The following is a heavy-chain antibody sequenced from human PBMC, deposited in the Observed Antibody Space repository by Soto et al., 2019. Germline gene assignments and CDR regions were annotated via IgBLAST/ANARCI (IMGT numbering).Heavy chain of an antibody. J-gene: IGHJ4*02. D-gene: IGHD1-7*01. CDR2: INTGTGET. V-gene: IGHV1-3*04. CDR3: ARDISGTLYY. Sequence: VASVKVSCKASGYTFTNYAMHWVRQAPGQRLEWMGRINTGTGETKYSQNFQGRVTITRDTSASTGYMDLSSLRSEDTAVYYCARDISGTLYYWGQGTLVTVSS. CDR1: GYTFTNYA.